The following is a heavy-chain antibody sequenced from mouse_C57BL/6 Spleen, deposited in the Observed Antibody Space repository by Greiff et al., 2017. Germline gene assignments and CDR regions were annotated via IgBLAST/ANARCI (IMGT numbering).Heavy chain of an antibody. J-gene: IGHJ4*01. Sequence: QVQLQQPGAELVRPGSSVKLSCKASGYTFTSYWMDWVKQRPGQGLEWIGNIYPSDSETHYNQKFKDKATLTVDKSSSTAYMQLSSLTSEDSAVYYCARFPSTTVVATDYDMDYWGQGTSVTVSS. CDR2: IYPSDSET. V-gene: IGHV1-61*01. D-gene: IGHD1-1*01. CDR1: GYTFTSYW. CDR3: ARFPSTTVVATDYDMDY.